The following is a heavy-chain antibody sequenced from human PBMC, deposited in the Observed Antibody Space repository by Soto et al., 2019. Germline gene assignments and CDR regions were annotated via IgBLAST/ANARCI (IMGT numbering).Heavy chain of an antibody. Sequence: QVQLVESGGGVVQPGRSLRLSCAASGFTFSSYGMHWVRQAPGKGLEWVAVIWYDGSNKYYADSVKGRFTISRDKSKNTRYRQMNGLRAEDTAVYYGARDRDYYGSGGAFDYWGQGTLVTVSS. V-gene: IGHV3-33*01. CDR1: GFTFSSYG. D-gene: IGHD3-10*01. J-gene: IGHJ4*02. CDR2: IWYDGSNK. CDR3: ARDRDYYGSGGAFDY.